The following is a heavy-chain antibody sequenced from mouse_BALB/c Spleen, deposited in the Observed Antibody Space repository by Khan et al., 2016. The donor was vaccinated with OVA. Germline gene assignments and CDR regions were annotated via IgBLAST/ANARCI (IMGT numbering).Heavy chain of an antibody. Sequence: QIQLVQSGPELKKPGETVKISCKASGHTLTDYGMNWVKQAPGKGLKWMGWINTYTGETTYADDFKGRFAFSLETSASTAYLQINNLKPEDTATFFCSRSNGNYWFAYWGQGTLVTVSA. D-gene: IGHD2-1*01. CDR3: SRSNGNYWFAY. CDR2: INTYTGET. V-gene: IGHV9-3-1*01. CDR1: GHTLTDYG. J-gene: IGHJ3*01.